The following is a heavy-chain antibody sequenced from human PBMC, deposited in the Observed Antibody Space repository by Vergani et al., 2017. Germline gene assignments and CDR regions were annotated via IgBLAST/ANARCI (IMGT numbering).Heavy chain of an antibody. D-gene: IGHD2-15*01. J-gene: IGHJ5*02. CDR3: ARFPRYCSGGSCYPNGFDP. CDR1: GGSFSGYY. Sequence: QVQLQQWGAGLLKPSETLSLTCAVYGGSFSGYYWSWIRQPPGKGLEWIGEINHSGSTNYNPSLKSRVTISVDTSKKQFSLKLSSVAAADTAVYYCARFPRYCSGGSCYPNGFDPWGQGTLVTVSS. V-gene: IGHV4-34*01. CDR2: INHSGST.